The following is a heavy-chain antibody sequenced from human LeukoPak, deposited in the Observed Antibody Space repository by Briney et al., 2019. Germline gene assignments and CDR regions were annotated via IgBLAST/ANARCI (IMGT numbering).Heavy chain of an antibody. CDR2: IIPIFGTA. V-gene: IGHV1-69*05. Sequence: ASVKVSCKASGYTFTSYGISWVRQAPGQGLEWMGGIIPIFGTANYAQKFQGRVTVTTDESTSTAYMELSSLRSEDTAVYYCARDRNYYYDSSGYAFDIWGQGTMVTVSS. CDR3: ARDRNYYYDSSGYAFDI. D-gene: IGHD3-22*01. J-gene: IGHJ3*02. CDR1: GYTFTSYG.